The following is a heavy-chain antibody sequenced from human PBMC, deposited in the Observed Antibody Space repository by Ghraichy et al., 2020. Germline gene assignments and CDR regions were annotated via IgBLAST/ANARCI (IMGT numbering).Heavy chain of an antibody. CDR3: ARESDILTGSYYYGMDV. D-gene: IGHD3-9*01. J-gene: IGHJ6*02. CDR1: GFNFSTYS. V-gene: IGHV3-48*02. Sequence: ESLNISCAVSGFNFSTYSMNWVRQAPGKGLEWVSCISSSSSSIYYADSVKGRFTISRDNAKNSLYLQMNSLRDEDTAVYYCARESDILTGSYYYGMDVWGQGTTVTVSS. CDR2: ISSSSSSI.